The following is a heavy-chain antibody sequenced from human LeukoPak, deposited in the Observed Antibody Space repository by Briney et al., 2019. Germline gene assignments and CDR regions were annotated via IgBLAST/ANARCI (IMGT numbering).Heavy chain of an antibody. D-gene: IGHD2-15*01. CDR3: AKDLLHGFFTLDY. J-gene: IGHJ4*02. CDR1: GFTFSSYG. CDR2: IWYDGTKK. V-gene: IGHV3-33*06. Sequence: GGSLRLSCATSGFTFSSYGMNWVRQAPGKGLEWVSLIWYDGTKKYYADSVKGRFTISRDNSRNTLYLLMNSLRAGDTAVYYCAKDLLHGFFTLDYWGQGTLVTVSS.